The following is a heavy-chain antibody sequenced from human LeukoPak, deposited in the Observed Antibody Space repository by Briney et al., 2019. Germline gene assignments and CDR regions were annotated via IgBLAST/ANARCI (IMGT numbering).Heavy chain of an antibody. Sequence: SVKVSCKASGGTFSNYAINWVRQAPGQGLEWMGRIIPILDIAYSPQKFQGRVTLTADKSTSTAYMELSSLRFDDTAMYYCARDPNSLIGTKGLDVWGQGTTVTVSS. CDR1: GGTFSNYA. CDR3: ARDPNSLIGTKGLDV. D-gene: IGHD2-2*01. CDR2: IIPILDIA. V-gene: IGHV1-69*04. J-gene: IGHJ6*02.